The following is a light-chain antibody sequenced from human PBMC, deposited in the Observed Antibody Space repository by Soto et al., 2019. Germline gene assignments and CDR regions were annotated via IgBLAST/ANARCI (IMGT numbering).Light chain of an antibody. CDR2: GNS. Sequence: QSVLTQPPSVSGAPGQRVTISCTGSSSNIGAGYDVHWYQQLPGTAPKLLIYGNSNRASGVADRFSGSKSGTSASLAITGLQAEDEADYYCHSYDSSLSGYVFGPGTKLTVL. CDR1: SSNIGAGYD. V-gene: IGLV1-40*01. J-gene: IGLJ1*01. CDR3: HSYDSSLSGYV.